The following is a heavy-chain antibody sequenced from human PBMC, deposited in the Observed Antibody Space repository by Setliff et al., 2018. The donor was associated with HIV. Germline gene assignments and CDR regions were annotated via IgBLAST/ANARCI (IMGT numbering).Heavy chain of an antibody. CDR3: AQITVMGY. CDR2: IKEYGSEK. D-gene: IGHD4-4*01. CDR1: GFTFSSYW. J-gene: IGHJ4*02. Sequence: GGSLRLSCIASGFTFSSYWMTWVRQAPGKGPEWVANIKEYGSEKYYLGSVRGRFTISRDNAKNLVYLQTSSLRAEDTAVYYCAQITVMGYWGQGTLVTVSS. V-gene: IGHV3-7*01.